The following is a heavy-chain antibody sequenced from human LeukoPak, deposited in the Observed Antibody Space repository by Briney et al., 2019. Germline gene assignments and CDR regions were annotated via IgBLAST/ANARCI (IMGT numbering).Heavy chain of an antibody. D-gene: IGHD5-24*01. CDR2: ITSSSSYV. V-gene: IGHV3-21*01. J-gene: IGHJ6*03. CDR1: GFTFSSYN. Sequence: GGSLRLSCEASGFTFSSYNMNWVRQAPGKRLEWVSSITSSSSYVFYADSVKGRFTISRDNAKNSLYLQMNSLRAEDTAVYYCARGTWATLYYYYMDVWGKGTTVTVSS. CDR3: ARGTWATLYYYYMDV.